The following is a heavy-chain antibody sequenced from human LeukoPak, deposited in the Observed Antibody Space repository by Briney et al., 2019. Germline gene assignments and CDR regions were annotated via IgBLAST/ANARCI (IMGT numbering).Heavy chain of an antibody. CDR1: GFTFSNYW. D-gene: IGHD2-21*02. CDR2: INSDGINT. Sequence: PGGSLRLSCAASGFTFSNYWMHWVRQAPGKGLVWVSRINSDGINTSYADSVKGRFTISRDNAKNTLNLQMNSLRAEDTAVYYCVPSGMVTGDYWGQGTLVTVSS. V-gene: IGHV3-74*01. CDR3: VPSGMVTGDY. J-gene: IGHJ4*02.